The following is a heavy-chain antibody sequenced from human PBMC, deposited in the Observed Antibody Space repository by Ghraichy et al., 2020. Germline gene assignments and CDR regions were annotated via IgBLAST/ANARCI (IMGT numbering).Heavy chain of an antibody. J-gene: IGHJ3*02. CDR1: GFTVSSNY. V-gene: IGHV3-53*01. Sequence: GSLRLSCTPSGFTVSSNYMNWVRQAPGKGLEWVSLIYSGGNTYYADSVKGRFTISRDNSKNTLYLQMNSLRAEDTAVYYCATGVVVAATEAFDIWGQGTMVTVSS. CDR3: ATGVVVAATEAFDI. D-gene: IGHD2-15*01. CDR2: IYSGGNT.